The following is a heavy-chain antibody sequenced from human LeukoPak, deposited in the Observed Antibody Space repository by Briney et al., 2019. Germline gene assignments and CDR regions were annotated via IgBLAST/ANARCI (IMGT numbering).Heavy chain of an antibody. J-gene: IGHJ3*02. CDR2: ISSSSSYT. CDR1: GFTFSRFE. D-gene: IGHD5-18*01. Sequence: GGSLRLSCVASGFTFSRFEMNWVRQAPGKGLEWVSYISSSSSYTNYADSVKGRFTISRDNAKNSLYLQMNSLRAEDTAVYYCAREIHPSDAFDIWGQGTMVTVSS. CDR3: AREIHPSDAFDI. V-gene: IGHV3-21*05.